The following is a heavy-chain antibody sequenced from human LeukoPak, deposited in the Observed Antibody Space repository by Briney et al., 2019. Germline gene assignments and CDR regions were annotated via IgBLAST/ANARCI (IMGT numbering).Heavy chain of an antibody. CDR1: GFTFDDYA. V-gene: IGHV3-9*01. J-gene: IGHJ5*02. CDR3: AKDSDYGDYAIWFDP. Sequence: PGGSLRLSCAASGFTFDDYAMHWVRQAPGKGLEWVSGISWNSGSIGYADSVKGRFTISRDNAKNSLYLQMNSLRAEDTALYYCAKDSDYGDYAIWFDPWGQGTLVTVSS. CDR2: ISWNSGSI. D-gene: IGHD4-17*01.